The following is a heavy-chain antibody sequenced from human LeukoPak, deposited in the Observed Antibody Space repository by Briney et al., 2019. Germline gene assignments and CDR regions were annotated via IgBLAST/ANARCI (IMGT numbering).Heavy chain of an antibody. J-gene: IGHJ4*02. CDR1: GFTFSNYA. CDR2: ITGGGSGI. D-gene: IGHD3-10*01. Sequence: PGGSLRLSCAASGFTFSNYAMSWVRQAPGKGLEWVSAITGGGSGIYYADSMKGRFSISRDNSKTTLYLQMSSLRVEDTAVYYCVEGIFDYWGQGTLVTVSS. CDR3: VEGIFDY. V-gene: IGHV3-23*01.